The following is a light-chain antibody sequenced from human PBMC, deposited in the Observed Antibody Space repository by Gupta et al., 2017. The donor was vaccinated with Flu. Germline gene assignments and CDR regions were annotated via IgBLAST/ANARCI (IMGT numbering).Light chain of an antibody. J-gene: IGKJ5*01. V-gene: IGKV4-1*01. CDR3: QQYYNSPST. CDR2: WAS. CDR1: QSVLYSSNNKNY. Sequence: NCQSSQSVLYSSNNKNYLAWYQQKPGQPPKLLTHWASTRESGVTDRFRASWSGTDFTLTISSLQAEDVAVYYCQQYYNSPSTFGQGTRVQIK.